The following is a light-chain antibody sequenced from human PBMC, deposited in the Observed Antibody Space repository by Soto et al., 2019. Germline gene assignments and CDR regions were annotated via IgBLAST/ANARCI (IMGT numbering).Light chain of an antibody. J-gene: IGLJ1*01. CDR2: LNSDGSR. CDR1: SGHSNYA. V-gene: IGLV4-69*01. Sequence: QPVLTQSPSASASLGASVKLTCTLSSGHSNYAIAWHQQQPEKGPRYLMKLNSDGSRRKGDGIPDRFSGSSSGAERYLTISSLQSEDEADYYCQTWGTGIRVFGTGTKLTVL. CDR3: QTWGTGIRV.